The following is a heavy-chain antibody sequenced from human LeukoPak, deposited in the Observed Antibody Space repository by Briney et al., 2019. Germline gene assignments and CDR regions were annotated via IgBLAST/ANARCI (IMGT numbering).Heavy chain of an antibody. Sequence: GRSLRLSCAASGFTFSSYGMHWVRQAPGKGLEWVAVISYDGSNKYYADSVKGRFTISRDNSKNTLYLQMNSLRAEDTAVYYCAKPGDTAMARLWAPYWYFDLWGRGTLVTVSS. CDR1: GFTFSSYG. J-gene: IGHJ2*01. D-gene: IGHD5-18*01. CDR3: AKPGDTAMARLWAPYWYFDL. CDR2: ISYDGSNK. V-gene: IGHV3-30*18.